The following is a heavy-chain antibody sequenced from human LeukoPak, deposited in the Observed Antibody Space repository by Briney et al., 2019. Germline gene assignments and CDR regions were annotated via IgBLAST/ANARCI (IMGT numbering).Heavy chain of an antibody. D-gene: IGHD5-18*01. CDR3: ARRSVDTATARFFDY. V-gene: IGHV3-23*01. CDR2: ISGGGGIT. Sequence: GGSLRLSCAASGFTFSSYAMSWVRQAPGKGLEWVSAISGGGGITNYADSVKGRITISRDNSKNTLYLQLNSLSAADTAVYYCARRSVDTATARFFDYWGQGTPVTVSS. J-gene: IGHJ4*02. CDR1: GFTFSSYA.